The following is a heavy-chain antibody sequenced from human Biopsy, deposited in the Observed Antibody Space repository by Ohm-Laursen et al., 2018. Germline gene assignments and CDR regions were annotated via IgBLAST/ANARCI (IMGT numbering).Heavy chain of an antibody. J-gene: IGHJ2*01. CDR3: ARDRGYYSDRTVPGYFDL. Sequence: TLSLTWTVSGDSISSYYWSWIRQPPGKGLQWIGYVYYTGSTDYNPSLQSRVTISVDTSKNHFSLRLRSVTPADTAIYYCARDRGYYSDRTVPGYFDLWGRGTLVTVSP. CDR2: VYYTGST. V-gene: IGHV4-59*01. CDR1: GDSISSYY. D-gene: IGHD3-22*01.